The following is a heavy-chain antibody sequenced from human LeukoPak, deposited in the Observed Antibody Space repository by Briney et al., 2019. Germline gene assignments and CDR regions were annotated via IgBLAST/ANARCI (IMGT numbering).Heavy chain of an antibody. Sequence: ASVKVSCKASGYTFSSYYMHWVRQAPGQGLEWMGIINPSGGSTSYAQKFQGRVTMTRDTSTSTVYMELNSLRSDDTAVYYCARCGEPSYDILTGYSRFDFWGQGTLVTVSS. CDR3: ARCGEPSYDILTGYSRFDF. CDR1: GYTFSSYY. D-gene: IGHD3-9*01. CDR2: INPSGGST. V-gene: IGHV1-46*01. J-gene: IGHJ4*02.